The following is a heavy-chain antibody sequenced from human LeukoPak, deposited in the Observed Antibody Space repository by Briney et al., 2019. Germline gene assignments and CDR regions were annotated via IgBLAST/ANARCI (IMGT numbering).Heavy chain of an antibody. D-gene: IGHD3-10*01. V-gene: IGHV3-15*01. CDR1: GFTFSNAW. CDR2: IKSKTDGGTA. Sequence: GGSLRLSCAASGFTFSNAWMSWVRQAPGKGLEWVGRIKSKTDGGTADYAAPVKGRFTISRGDSKTTLYLQMNGLKTEDTAVYYCTPGGTRGVYWGQGTLVTVSS. CDR3: TPGGTRGVY. J-gene: IGHJ4*02.